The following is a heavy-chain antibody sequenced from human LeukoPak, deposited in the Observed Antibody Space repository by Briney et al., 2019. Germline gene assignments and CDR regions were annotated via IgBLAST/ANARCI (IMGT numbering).Heavy chain of an antibody. CDR2: IYGSGRT. J-gene: IGHJ4*02. CDR3: VRDVDTFFDY. D-gene: IGHD5-18*01. V-gene: IGHV4-4*07. CDR1: GGSMSSYY. Sequence: SETLSLTCTVSGGSMSSYYWSWIRQPAGKGLEWIGRIYGSGRTNYNPSLKSQVTMSLDTSKNQFSLKLSSVTAADTAVYYCVRDVDTFFDYWGQGTLVTVSS.